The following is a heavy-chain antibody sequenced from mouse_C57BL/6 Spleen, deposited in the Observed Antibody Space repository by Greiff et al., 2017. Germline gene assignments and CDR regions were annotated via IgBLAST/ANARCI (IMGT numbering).Heavy chain of an antibody. CDR2: IHPSDSDT. J-gene: IGHJ3*01. D-gene: IGHD1-1*01. V-gene: IGHV1-74*01. CDR1: GYTFTSYW. CDR3: AITTVVEGFAY. Sequence: QVQLQQSGAELVKPGDSVTVSCKASGYTFTSYWMHWVKQRPGQGLEWIGRIHPSDSDTNYNQKFKGKATLNVDKSSSTAYMQLSSLTSDDSAVYYCAITTVVEGFAYWGQGTLVTVSA.